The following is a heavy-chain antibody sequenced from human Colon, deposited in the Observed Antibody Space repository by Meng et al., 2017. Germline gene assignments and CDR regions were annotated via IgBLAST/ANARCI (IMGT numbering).Heavy chain of an antibody. D-gene: IGHD1-26*01. J-gene: IGHJ4*02. CDR1: GCYDISNSYY. Sequence: GQLQESGTGLVTSSETLCHTCTVTGCYDISNSYYWSWIRQPPGKGLEWIGFIYSSGSTKYHPSLNSRVTISVDTSKNQFSLHLTSVTAADTAVYYCARGRGSYSSIDFWGQGTLVTVSS. CDR3: ARGRGSYSSIDF. V-gene: IGHV4-61*01. CDR2: IYSSGST.